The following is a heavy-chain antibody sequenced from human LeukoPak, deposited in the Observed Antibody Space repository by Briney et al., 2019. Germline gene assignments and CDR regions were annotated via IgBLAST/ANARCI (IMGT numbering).Heavy chain of an antibody. D-gene: IGHD1/OR15-1a*01. CDR2: ISYDGSNI. V-gene: IGHV3-30*18. CDR1: GFTFSSYG. Sequence: GGSLRLSCAASGFTFSSYGMHWVRQAPGKGLEWVAVISYDGSNIYYADSVKGRFTISRDNSKNTLYLQMNSLRAEDTAVYYWAKKDATFGTIDYWGQGTLVTVSS. J-gene: IGHJ4*02. CDR3: AKKDATFGTIDY.